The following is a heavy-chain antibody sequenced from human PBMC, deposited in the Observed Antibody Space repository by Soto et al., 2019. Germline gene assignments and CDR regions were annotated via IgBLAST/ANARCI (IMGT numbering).Heavy chain of an antibody. CDR2: VFYTGFT. CDR1: EESINGSDYS. Sequence: PSGTLDITCAFYEESINGSDYSWAGLRESHGKGPEWIGSVFYTGFTSYNPSLESRVSVSVDTSKSQFSLKLSAVTAADTAVYYWSTSPKGYNWNYFYHWGHGARVTV. D-gene: IGHD1-20*01. V-gene: IGHV4-39*01. CDR3: STSPKGYNWNYFYH. J-gene: IGHJ4*01.